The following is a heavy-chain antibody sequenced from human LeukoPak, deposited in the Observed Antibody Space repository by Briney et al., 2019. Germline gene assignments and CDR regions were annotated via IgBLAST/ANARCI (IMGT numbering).Heavy chain of an antibody. CDR1: GFTFRNYN. V-gene: IGHV3-21*01. D-gene: IGHD1-26*01. Sequence: GGSLRLSCAASGFTFRNYNMNWVRQTPGKGREWVSSITRGSIYTFYADSVNGRLTISRDNAKNSLSMQMTSLRAEDTAVYYWARDPYNGSYGDDYYYYMDVWGKGTTVTISS. CDR2: ITRGSIYT. J-gene: IGHJ6*03. CDR3: ARDPYNGSYGDDYYYYMDV.